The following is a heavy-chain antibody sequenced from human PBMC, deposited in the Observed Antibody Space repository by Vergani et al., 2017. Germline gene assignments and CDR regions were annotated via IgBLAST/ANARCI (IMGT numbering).Heavy chain of an antibody. V-gene: IGHV3-21*01. CDR1: GFSFSSYS. D-gene: IGHD2-8*01. CDR2: ISGSSSYV. Sequence: VELLESGGGLAQPGGSLRLSCAASGFSFSSYSINWVRQAPGKGLEWVASISGSSSYVFYRDSVEGRFTITRDNAKKSVYLQMNSLRAEDTAMYFCARGLWDCTHIRCSPPSYWGQGTQVTVSS. CDR3: ARGLWDCTHIRCSPPSY. J-gene: IGHJ4*02.